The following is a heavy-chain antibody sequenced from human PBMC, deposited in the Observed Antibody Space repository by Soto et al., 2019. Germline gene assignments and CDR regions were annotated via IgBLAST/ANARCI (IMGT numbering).Heavy chain of an antibody. CDR1: GGTFSSYA. J-gene: IGHJ4*02. CDR2: IIPIVGTA. CDR3: ARDDGMQLGATATH. Sequence: QVQLVQSGAEVKKPGSSVKVSCKASGGTFSSYAISWVRQAPGQGREWMGGIIPIVGTANYAQKFQGRVTITADESTSTAYMELSSLRSEDTDVYSCARDDGMQLGATATHWVQGTLVTVSS. V-gene: IGHV1-69*01. D-gene: IGHD1-26*01.